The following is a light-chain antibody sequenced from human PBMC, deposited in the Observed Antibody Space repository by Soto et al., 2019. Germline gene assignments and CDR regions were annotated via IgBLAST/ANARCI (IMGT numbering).Light chain of an antibody. CDR2: WAS. CDR3: HQYYSFPHT. J-gene: IGKJ2*01. CDR1: QSVLFAAKNKNY. Sequence: DIVMTQSQDSLAVSLGERATINCKSSQSVLFAAKNKNYLAWFQQKPGQPPKLLLYWASTRESGVPDRFRGSGAETDFTLTISSLQAEDVAVYYCHQYYSFPHTFGQGTKLEIK. V-gene: IGKV4-1*01.